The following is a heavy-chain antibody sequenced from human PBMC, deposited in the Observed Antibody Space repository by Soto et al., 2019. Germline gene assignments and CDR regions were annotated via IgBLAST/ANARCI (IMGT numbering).Heavy chain of an antibody. D-gene: IGHD2-21*01. V-gene: IGHV1-8*01. CDR1: GYSFTRHD. CDR2: INPSSGNT. J-gene: IGHJ6*02. CDR3: ARVGIRFSGVIVFSGMAV. Sequence: QVQLVQSGAEVKKPGASVKVSCKASGYSFTRHDINWVRQAPGQGLEWMGWINPSSGNTGYAQRFLGRLTMTTDTSASAAWMELSGLQSAGTAIYFCARVGIRFSGVIVFSGMAVWGPGTAVTVPS.